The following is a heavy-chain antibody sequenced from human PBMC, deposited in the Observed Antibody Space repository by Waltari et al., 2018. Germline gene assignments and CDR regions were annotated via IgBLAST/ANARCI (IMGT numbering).Heavy chain of an antibody. Sequence: EVQLLESGGGSVQPGGSLRLSCAASGFTFSSYAMSWVRQAPGKGLEWVSAISGSGGSTYYADSVKGRPTISRDNSKNTLYLQMNSLRAEDTAVYYCAKGGRDCGGDCLFDYWGQGTLVTVSS. CDR1: GFTFSSYA. CDR3: AKGGRDCGGDCLFDY. D-gene: IGHD2-21*02. J-gene: IGHJ4*02. CDR2: ISGSGGST. V-gene: IGHV3-23*01.